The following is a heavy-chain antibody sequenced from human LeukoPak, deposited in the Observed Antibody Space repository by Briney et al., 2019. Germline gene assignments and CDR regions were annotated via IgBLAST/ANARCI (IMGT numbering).Heavy chain of an antibody. D-gene: IGHD3-10*01. V-gene: IGHV3-7*01. CDR3: ATEPGIGYAFDI. CDR1: GITFRNYW. Sequence: GGSLRLSCVASGITFRNYWMSWVRQAPGKGLEWVANINPDGSEKNYAHSVKGRFTISRDNAKNSVSLQMNSLTAQDTVVYYCATEPGIGYAFDIWGQGTMVTVSS. CDR2: INPDGSEK. J-gene: IGHJ3*02.